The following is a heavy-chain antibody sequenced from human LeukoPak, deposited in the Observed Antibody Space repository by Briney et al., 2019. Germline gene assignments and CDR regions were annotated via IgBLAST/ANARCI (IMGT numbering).Heavy chain of an antibody. J-gene: IGHJ5*02. V-gene: IGHV3-9*01. CDR2: ISWNSGSI. Sequence: GGSLRLSCAASGFTFDDYAMHWVRQAPGKGLEWVSGISWNSGSIGYADSVKGRFTISRDNAKNSLYPQMNSLRAEGTALYYCAKDMGSGYSSGWYPLGFDPWGQGTLVTVSS. CDR3: AKDMGSGYSSGWYPLGFDP. CDR1: GFTFDDYA. D-gene: IGHD6-19*01.